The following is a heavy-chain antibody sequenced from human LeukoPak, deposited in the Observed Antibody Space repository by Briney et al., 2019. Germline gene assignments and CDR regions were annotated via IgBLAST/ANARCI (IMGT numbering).Heavy chain of an antibody. CDR1: GYTFTCYY. Sequence: ASVKVSCKASGYTFTCYYMHWVRQAPGQGLEWMGWINPNSGGTNYAQKFQGRVTMTRDTSISTAYMELSRLRSDDTAVYYCARDGSYGSGSYYPPFDYWGQGTLVTVSS. CDR2: INPNSGGT. CDR3: ARDGSYGSGSYYPPFDY. D-gene: IGHD3-10*01. V-gene: IGHV1-2*02. J-gene: IGHJ4*02.